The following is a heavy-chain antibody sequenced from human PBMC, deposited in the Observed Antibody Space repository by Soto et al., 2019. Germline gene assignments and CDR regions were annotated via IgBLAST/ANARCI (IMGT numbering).Heavy chain of an antibody. Sequence: PSETLSLTCTVSGGSISSGDYYWSWIRQPPGKGLEWIGYIYYSGSTYYNPSLKSRVTISVDTSKNQFSLKLSSVTAADTAVYYCARALRGGYYYYYGMDVWGQGTKVTGSS. CDR1: GGSISSGDYY. D-gene: IGHD2-15*01. CDR3: ARALRGGYYYYYGMDV. V-gene: IGHV4-30-4*01. CDR2: IYYSGST. J-gene: IGHJ6*02.